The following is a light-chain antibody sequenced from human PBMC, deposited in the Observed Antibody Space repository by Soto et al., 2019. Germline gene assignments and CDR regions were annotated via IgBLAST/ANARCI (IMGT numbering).Light chain of an antibody. Sequence: VLTQPPSVSGAPGQRVTISCTGSSSNFGAGYDVHWYHQLPGTAPKLLIYGNSNRPSGVPDRFSGSKSGTSASLAITGLQAEDEADYYCQSYDSSLSGYVFGTGTKVTVL. J-gene: IGLJ1*01. V-gene: IGLV1-40*01. CDR2: GNS. CDR1: SSNFGAGYD. CDR3: QSYDSSLSGYV.